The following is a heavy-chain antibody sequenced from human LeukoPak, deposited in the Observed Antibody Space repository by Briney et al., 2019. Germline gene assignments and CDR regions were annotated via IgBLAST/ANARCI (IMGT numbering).Heavy chain of an antibody. Sequence: GGSLRLSCAASGFTVSSNYMSWVRQAPGKGLEWVSVIYSGGSTYYADSVKGRFTISRDNSKNTLYLQMNSLRAEDTAVYYCARGGRIQLWTKFDYWGQGTLVTVSS. D-gene: IGHD5-18*01. CDR2: IYSGGST. J-gene: IGHJ4*02. CDR1: GFTVSSNY. V-gene: IGHV3-53*01. CDR3: ARGGRIQLWTKFDY.